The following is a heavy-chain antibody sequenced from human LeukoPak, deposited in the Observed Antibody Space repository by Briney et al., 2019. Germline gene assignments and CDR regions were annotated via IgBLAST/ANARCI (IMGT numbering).Heavy chain of an antibody. J-gene: IGHJ6*02. CDR2: IKSDGSST. D-gene: IGHD2-21*02. CDR3: SRDSLSSCGGDCYSGLDV. CDR1: GFTFSNYW. Sequence: GGSLRLSCAASGFTFSNYWMHWVRQAPGEALMWVSRIKSDGSSTTYADSVKGRFSISRDNAKNTLYLQMNSLRAEDTAVYFCSRDSLSSCGGDCYSGLDVWGQGTTVTVSS. V-gene: IGHV3-74*01.